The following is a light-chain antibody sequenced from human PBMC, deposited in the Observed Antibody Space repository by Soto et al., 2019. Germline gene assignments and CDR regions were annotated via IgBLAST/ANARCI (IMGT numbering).Light chain of an antibody. J-gene: IGKJ1*01. CDR3: QQYNSHSRT. CDR2: GAS. CDR1: QSVSSD. V-gene: IGKV3-15*01. Sequence: EIVMTQSPATLSVSPGERATLSCRASQSVSSDLAWYHQKPGQAPRLLIYGASTRATGIPARFSGSGSGTEFTLTISSLQPDDFATFYCQQYNSHSRTFGQGTKVDIK.